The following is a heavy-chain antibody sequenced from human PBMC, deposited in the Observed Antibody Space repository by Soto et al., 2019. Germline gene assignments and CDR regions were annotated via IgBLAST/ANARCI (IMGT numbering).Heavy chain of an antibody. CDR1: GFTFRSFT. V-gene: IGHV3-21*02. CDR2: ISSNSAYI. J-gene: IGHJ5*02. CDR3: TRDASRDSSARGWFDP. Sequence: EVQLVESGGGLVKPGGSLRLSCAASGFTFRSFTMNWVRQAPGKGLEWVSTISSNSAYIYYTDALRGRFTISRDNAKISLHLQTNSRGAEETAVYYCTRDASRDSSARGWFDPWGPGTLVTVSS. D-gene: IGHD6-13*01.